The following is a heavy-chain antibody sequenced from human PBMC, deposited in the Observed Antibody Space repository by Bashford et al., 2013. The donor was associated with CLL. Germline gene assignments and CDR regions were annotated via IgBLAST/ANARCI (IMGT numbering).Heavy chain of an antibody. Sequence: ASVKVSCKASGYTFTNFYMHWVRQAPGQGLEWMGIINPSGGHTIYAQKFQGRITMTTDTSSSTVYMDLSSLRSEDTAVYYCARTLRDIVAMLPLYSMDVWGQGTTVTVSS. CDR2: INPSGGHT. D-gene: IGHD5-12*01. J-gene: IGHJ6*02. CDR1: GYTFTNFY. V-gene: IGHV1-46*01. CDR3: ARTLRDIVAMLPLYSMDV.